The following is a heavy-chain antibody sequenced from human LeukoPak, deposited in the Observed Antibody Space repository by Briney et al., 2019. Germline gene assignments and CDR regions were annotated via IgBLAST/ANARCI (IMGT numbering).Heavy chain of an antibody. V-gene: IGHV4-59*01. CDR1: GGSISNYY. D-gene: IGHD6-13*01. Sequence: SETLSLTYTVSGGSISNYYWSWIRQPPGKGLEWIGFVHHSGSTKYNPSLQSRVAISLDTSKNHFSLKLTSVTAADTATYFCARDQAATGRWFDPWGQGTLVTVSS. J-gene: IGHJ5*02. CDR3: ARDQAATGRWFDP. CDR2: VHHSGST.